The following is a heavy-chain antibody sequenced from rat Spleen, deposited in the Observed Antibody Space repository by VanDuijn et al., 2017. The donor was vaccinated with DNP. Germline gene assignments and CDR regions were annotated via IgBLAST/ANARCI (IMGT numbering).Heavy chain of an antibody. CDR1: GFTFNYYW. Sequence: EVQLVESGGDLVQPGRSLKLSCVASGFTFNYYWMAWIRQVPGKGLEWIASITGGSRITSYPDSVKGRFTISRDDAKNTLSLQMISLRSEDMATYYCARRGIRGRPYFDYWGQGVMVTVSS. D-gene: IGHD4-3*01. CDR2: ITGGSRIT. CDR3: ARRGIRGRPYFDY. J-gene: IGHJ2*01. V-gene: IGHV5-31*01.